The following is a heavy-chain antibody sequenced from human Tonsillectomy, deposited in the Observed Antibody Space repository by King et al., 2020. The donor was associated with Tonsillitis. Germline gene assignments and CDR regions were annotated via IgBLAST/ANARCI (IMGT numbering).Heavy chain of an antibody. J-gene: IGHJ3*02. CDR3: ARELATMIVVVRTIRVHAFDI. V-gene: IGHV1-18*01. D-gene: IGHD3-22*01. CDR2: ISAYNGNT. CDR1: GYTFTSYG. Sequence: QLVQSGAEVKKPGASVKVSCKASGYTFTSYGISWVRQAPGQGLEWMGWISAYNGNTNYAQKLQGRVTMTTDTSTSTAYMELRSLRSDDTAVYYCARELATMIVVVRTIRVHAFDIWGQGTMVTVSS.